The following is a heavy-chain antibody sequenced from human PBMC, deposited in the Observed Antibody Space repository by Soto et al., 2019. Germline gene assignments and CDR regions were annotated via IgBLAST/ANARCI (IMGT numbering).Heavy chain of an antibody. J-gene: IGHJ6*03. D-gene: IGHD2-2*01. CDR3: ARNYQLPYYEPPYYYYYYMDV. Sequence: SETLSLTCTVSGGYISSYYWSWIRQPPGKGLEWIGYIYYSGSTNYNPSLKSRVTISVDTSKNQFSLKLSSVTAADTAVYYCARNYQLPYYEPPYYYYYYMDVWGKGTTVTVSS. CDR2: IYYSGST. CDR1: GGYISSYY. V-gene: IGHV4-59*12.